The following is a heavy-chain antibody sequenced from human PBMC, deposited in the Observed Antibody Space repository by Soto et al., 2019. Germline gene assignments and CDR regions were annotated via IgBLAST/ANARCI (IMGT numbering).Heavy chain of an antibody. CDR2: MNPNSGNT. V-gene: IGHV1-8*01. CDR3: ARGRLWFGALDTFDI. D-gene: IGHD3-10*01. J-gene: IGHJ3*02. Sequence: QVQLVPSGAEVKKPGASVKVSCKASGYTFTSYDINWVRQATGQGLEWMGWMNPNSGNTGYAQKFQGRVTMTRNTSISTAYMELSSLISEDTAVYYCARGRLWFGALDTFDIWGQGTMVTVSS. CDR1: GYTFTSYD.